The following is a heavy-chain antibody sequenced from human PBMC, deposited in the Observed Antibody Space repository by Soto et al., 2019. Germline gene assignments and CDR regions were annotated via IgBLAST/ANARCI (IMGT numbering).Heavy chain of an antibody. J-gene: IGHJ3*02. CDR1: GGSFSGYY. V-gene: IGHV4-34*01. CDR3: ARFVGSGWCKRGPAFDI. CDR2: INHSGST. Sequence: QVQLQQWGAGLLKPSETLSLTCAVYGGSFSGYYWSWIRQPPGKGLEWIGEINHSGSTNYNPSLKSRVTISVDTSKNQFSLKLSSVTAADTAVYYCARFVGSGWCKRGPAFDIWGQGTMVTVSS. D-gene: IGHD6-19*01.